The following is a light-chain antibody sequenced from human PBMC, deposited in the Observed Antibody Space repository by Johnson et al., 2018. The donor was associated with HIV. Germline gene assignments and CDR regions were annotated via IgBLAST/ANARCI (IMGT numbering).Light chain of an antibody. Sequence: QSVLTQPPSVSAAPGQRVTISCSGNNSNIGYNSVSWYQQVPVAAPKLLIYENNKRPSGIADRFSASKSGTSATLDITGLQTGDEADYYCGAWDSGLTAHFVFGSGTTITVL. J-gene: IGLJ1*01. CDR3: GAWDSGLTAHFV. CDR2: ENN. V-gene: IGLV1-51*02. CDR1: NSNIGYNS.